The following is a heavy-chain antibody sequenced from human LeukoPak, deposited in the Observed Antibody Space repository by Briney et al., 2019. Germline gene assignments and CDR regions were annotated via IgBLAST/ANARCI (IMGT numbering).Heavy chain of an antibody. CDR3: ARDDHYNYYYMDV. CDR1: GFIFSTYS. J-gene: IGHJ6*03. CDR2: ISSSSSTI. V-gene: IGHV3-48*01. Sequence: PGGSLRLSCAASGFIFSTYSMNWVRQAPGKGLEWVSYISSSSSTIYYAGSVKGRLTISRDNAENSLYLQMNNLGAEDTAVYYCARDDHYNYYYMDVWGKGTTVTVSS.